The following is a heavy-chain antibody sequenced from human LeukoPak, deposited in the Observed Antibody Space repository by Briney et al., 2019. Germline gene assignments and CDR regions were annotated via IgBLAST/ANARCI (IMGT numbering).Heavy chain of an antibody. CDR3: ARGSQYYYESTGYYSHDY. V-gene: IGHV4-34*01. CDR1: GGSFSGHY. CDR2: INHSGST. J-gene: IGHJ4*02. Sequence: SETLSLTCAVYGGSFSGHYWSWIRQPPGKGLEWIGEINHSGSTSYNPSLKSRVTISVDTSKNQFSLNLNSVTAADTAVYYCARGSQYYYESTGYYSHDYWGQGTLVTVSS. D-gene: IGHD3-22*01.